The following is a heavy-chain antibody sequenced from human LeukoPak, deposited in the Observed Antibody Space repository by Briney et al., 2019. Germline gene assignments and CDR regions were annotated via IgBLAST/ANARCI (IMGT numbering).Heavy chain of an antibody. CDR2: ISSSGSTI. D-gene: IGHD6-13*01. Sequence: PGGSLRLSCAASGFTFSSYEMNWVRQAPGKGLEWVSYISSSGSTIYYADSVKGRFTISRDNAKNSLYLQMNSLRAEDTAVYYCANDGSSSTQDYWGQGTLVTVSS. J-gene: IGHJ4*02. CDR1: GFTFSSYE. V-gene: IGHV3-48*03. CDR3: ANDGSSSTQDY.